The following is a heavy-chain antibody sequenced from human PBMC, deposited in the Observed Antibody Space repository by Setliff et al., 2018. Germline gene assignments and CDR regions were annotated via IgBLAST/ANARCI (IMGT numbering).Heavy chain of an antibody. Sequence: PGESLKISCKGSGYTFTNYWIAWVRQMPGKGLEYMGIIYPADSDTTYSPSFQGQVTISADKSINTAYLQWSSLKASDTAIHYCARVGPLTDDAFDIWGQGTMVTVSS. V-gene: IGHV5-51*01. D-gene: IGHD1-26*01. CDR3: ARVGPLTDDAFDI. J-gene: IGHJ3*02. CDR1: GYTFTNYW. CDR2: IYPADSDT.